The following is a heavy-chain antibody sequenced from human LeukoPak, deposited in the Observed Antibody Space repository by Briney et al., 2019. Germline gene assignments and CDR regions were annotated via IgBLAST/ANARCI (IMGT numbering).Heavy chain of an antibody. CDR1: GFTFSNSG. J-gene: IGHJ4*02. CDR2: ISYDGSNK. Sequence: GGSLRLSCAASGFTFSNSGMHWVRQAPGKGLEWVAVISYDGSNKYYADSVKGRFTISRDNSKNTLYLQMNSLRAEDTAVYYCAKDRDYGDAFDYWGQGTLVTVSS. D-gene: IGHD4-17*01. V-gene: IGHV3-30*18. CDR3: AKDRDYGDAFDY.